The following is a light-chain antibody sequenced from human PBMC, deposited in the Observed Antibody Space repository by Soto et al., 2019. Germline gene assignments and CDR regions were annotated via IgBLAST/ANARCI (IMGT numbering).Light chain of an antibody. Sequence: QSVLTQPPSASGTPGQRVTISCSGSSSNIGSNYVYWYQQLPGTAPKLLIYSNNQRPSGVPDRFSGSKSGTSASLAISGLRSEDEADYYCAAWDDILSVYVFGTGTKLTVL. J-gene: IGLJ1*01. CDR3: AAWDDILSVYV. CDR1: SSNIGSNY. CDR2: SNN. V-gene: IGLV1-47*02.